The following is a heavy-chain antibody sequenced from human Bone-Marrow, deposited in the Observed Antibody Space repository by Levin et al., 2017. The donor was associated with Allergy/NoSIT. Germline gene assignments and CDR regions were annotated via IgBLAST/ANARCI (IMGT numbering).Heavy chain of an antibody. CDR2: SHYSGDS. Sequence: SCTVSGGSITSGDYYWSWIRQPPGKALEWIGYSHYSGDSYYNPSLKSRTTISVDTSRNQFSLKVTSVTAADTAVYYCARGDMATTHYDYWGQGTLVTVSS. V-gene: IGHV4-30-4*01. CDR1: GGSITSGDYY. D-gene: IGHD5-24*01. J-gene: IGHJ4*02. CDR3: ARGDMATTHYDY.